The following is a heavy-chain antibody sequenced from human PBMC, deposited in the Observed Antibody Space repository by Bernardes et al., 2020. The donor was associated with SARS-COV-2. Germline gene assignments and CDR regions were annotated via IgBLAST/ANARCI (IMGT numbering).Heavy chain of an antibody. CDR3: ARAPRRYCSGGSCYSGCCYFDY. CDR2: INHSGST. J-gene: IGHJ4*02. D-gene: IGHD2-15*01. CDR1: GGSFSGYY. V-gene: IGHV4-34*01. Sequence: SETLSLTCAVYGGSFSGYYWSWIRQPPGKGLEWIGEINHSGSTNYNPSLKSRVTISVDTSKNQFSLKLSSVTAADTAVYYCARAPRRYCSGGSCYSGCCYFDYWGQGTLVTVSS.